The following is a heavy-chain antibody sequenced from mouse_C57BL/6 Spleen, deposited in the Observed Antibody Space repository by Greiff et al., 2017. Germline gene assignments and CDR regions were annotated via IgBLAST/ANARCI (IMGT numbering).Heavy chain of an antibody. D-gene: IGHD2-1*01. J-gene: IGHJ2*01. CDR2: INPNNGGT. CDR1: GYTFTDYN. V-gene: IGHV1-18*01. CDR3: ARRGLYYGNFYYFDY. Sequence: VQLQQPGPELVKPGASVKIPCKASGYTFTDYNMDWVKQSHGKSLEWIGDINPNNGGTIYNQKFKGKATLTVDKSSSTAYMELRSLTSEDTAVYYCARRGLYYGNFYYFDYWGQGTTLTVSS.